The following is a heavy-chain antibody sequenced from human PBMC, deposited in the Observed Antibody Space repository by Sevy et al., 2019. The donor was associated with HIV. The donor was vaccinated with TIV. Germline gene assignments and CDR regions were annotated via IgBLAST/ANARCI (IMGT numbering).Heavy chain of an antibody. CDR2: ISSSGGST. CDR3: AKEDFRGFDA. J-gene: IGHJ5*02. V-gene: IGHV3-23*01. CDR1: GFTFISHP. Sequence: GGSLRLSCASSGFTFISHPMTWVRQAPGKGLEWVASISSSGGSTYYADSVKGRFTISRDNSKKMVDLQMNSLGVADKAVYFCAKEDFRGFDAWGQGTLVTVSS. D-gene: IGHD6-25*01.